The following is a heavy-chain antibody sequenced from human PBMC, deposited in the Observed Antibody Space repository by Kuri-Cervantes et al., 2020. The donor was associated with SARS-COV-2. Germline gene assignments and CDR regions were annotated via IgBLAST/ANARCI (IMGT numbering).Heavy chain of an antibody. CDR1: GGTFSSYA. V-gene: IGHV1-69*13. J-gene: IGHJ4*02. CDR2: IIPIFGTA. CDR3: AKDQGDSYGISYFDY. D-gene: IGHD5-18*01. Sequence: SVKVSCKASGGTFSSYAISWVRQAPGQGLEWMGGIIPIFGTANYAQKFQGRVTITADESTSTACMELSSLRSEDTAVYYCAKDQGDSYGISYFDYWGQGTLVTVSS.